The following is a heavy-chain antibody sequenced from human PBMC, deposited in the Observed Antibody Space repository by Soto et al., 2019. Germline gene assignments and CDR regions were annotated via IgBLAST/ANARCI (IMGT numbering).Heavy chain of an antibody. J-gene: IGHJ4*02. CDR3: ARLTLDGTRYFDY. CDR1: GGSIRSALYY. V-gene: IGHV4-39*01. Sequence: QLQLLESGPGLVKSSETLSLTCTVSGGSIRSALYYWGWIRQPPGQGLEWIGNIYYHGDTYYNPSIQSRVSISVDTSRNQISLRLSYVTAGDTAVYYCARLTLDGTRYFDYWGQGAVVTVSS. CDR2: IYYHGDT. D-gene: IGHD1-1*01.